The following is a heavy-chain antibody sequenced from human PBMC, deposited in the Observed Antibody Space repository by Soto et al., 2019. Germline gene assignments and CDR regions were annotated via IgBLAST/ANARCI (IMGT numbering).Heavy chain of an antibody. J-gene: IGHJ6*02. D-gene: IGHD2-15*01. CDR2: INPNSGGT. CDR1: GYTFTGYY. Sequence: QVQLEQSGAEVKKPGASVKVSCKASGYTFTGYYIHWVRQAPGEGLEWMGWINPNSGGTNYAQKLQGWVVMTRDTSISTAYMDLTRLKSDDTAVYYCASHLGSGVDPNALDVWGQGTTVTVS. V-gene: IGHV1-2*04. CDR3: ASHLGSGVDPNALDV.